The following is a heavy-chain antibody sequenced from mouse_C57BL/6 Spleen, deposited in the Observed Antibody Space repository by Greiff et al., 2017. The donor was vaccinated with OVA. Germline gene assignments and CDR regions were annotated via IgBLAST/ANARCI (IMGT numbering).Heavy chain of an antibody. V-gene: IGHV1-15*01. CDR1: GYTFTDYE. CDR2: IDPETGGT. CDR3: TRIWEYYYAMDY. D-gene: IGHD4-1*01. J-gene: IGHJ4*01. Sequence: QVQLQQSGAELVRPGASVTLSCKASGYTFTDYEMHWVKQTPVHGLEWIGAIDPETGGTAYNQKFKGKAILTADKSSSTAYMKLRSLTSEDSAVYYCTRIWEYYYAMDYWGQGTSVTVSS.